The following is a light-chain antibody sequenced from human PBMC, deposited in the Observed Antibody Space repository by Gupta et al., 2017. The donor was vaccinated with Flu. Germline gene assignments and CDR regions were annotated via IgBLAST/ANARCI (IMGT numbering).Light chain of an antibody. CDR2: VAS. CDR1: QGISNY. V-gene: IGKV1-9*01. J-gene: IGKJ2*01. CDR3: QQVDRYPHT. Sequence: PSFLSASVGDEVSITGRASQGISNYLAWYQHKPGKPPKLLIYVASILQSGVPSRFSGTESGREFTLTISGLQPEDFATYYCQQVDRYPHTFGQGTKLEIK.